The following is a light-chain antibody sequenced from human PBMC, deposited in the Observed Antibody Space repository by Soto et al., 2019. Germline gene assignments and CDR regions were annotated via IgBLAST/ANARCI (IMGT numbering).Light chain of an antibody. CDR3: QQYGSSPT. Sequence: ESVVTQAPGTLSLSPGERATLSCRASQSVSSSYLAWYQQKPGLAPRLLIYDASSRATGIPDRFSGSGSGTDFTLTISRLEPEDFAVYYCQQYGSSPTFGQGTKVDIK. CDR2: DAS. CDR1: QSVSSSY. V-gene: IGKV3D-20*01. J-gene: IGKJ1*01.